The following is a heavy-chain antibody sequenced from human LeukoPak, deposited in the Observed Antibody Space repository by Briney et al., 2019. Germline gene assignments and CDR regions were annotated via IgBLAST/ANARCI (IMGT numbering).Heavy chain of an antibody. CDR3: AKASSSSWYVLGN. D-gene: IGHD6-13*01. CDR2: ISRNGGST. V-gene: IGHV3-64*04. CDR1: GFTFSSFA. Sequence: PGGSLRPSCSASGFTFSSFAMHWVRQAPGKGLEYVAAISRNGGSTYYADSVKGRFTISRDNSKSTLYLQMNSLRAEDTAVYYCAKASSSSWYVLGNWGQGTLVTVSS. J-gene: IGHJ4*02.